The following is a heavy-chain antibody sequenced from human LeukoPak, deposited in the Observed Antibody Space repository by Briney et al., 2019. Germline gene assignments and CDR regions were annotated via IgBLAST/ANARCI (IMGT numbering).Heavy chain of an antibody. D-gene: IGHD6-19*01. V-gene: IGHV4-59*01. CDR2: IYGSGYT. Sequence: PSETLSLTCTVSGGSISGWYWSWIRQPPGKGLEWIGYIYGSGYTNYNPSLKSRVTMSIDTSKNHFSLKLTSVSAADTATYYCARETSLAGFASGLGFNYWGQGILVTVSS. CDR3: ARETSLAGFASGLGFNY. J-gene: IGHJ4*02. CDR1: GGSISGWY.